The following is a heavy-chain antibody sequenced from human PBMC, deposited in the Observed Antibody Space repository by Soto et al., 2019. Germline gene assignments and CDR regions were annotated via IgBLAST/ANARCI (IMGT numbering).Heavy chain of an antibody. Sequence: GASVKVSCKASGYTFTSYAMHWVRQAPGQRLEWMGWINAGNGNTKYSQKFQGRVTITRDTSASTAYMELSSLRSEDTAVYYCAREPDSSGYYFDYWGQGTLVTVSS. CDR1: GYTFTSYA. V-gene: IGHV1-3*01. D-gene: IGHD3-22*01. CDR2: INAGNGNT. CDR3: AREPDSSGYYFDY. J-gene: IGHJ4*02.